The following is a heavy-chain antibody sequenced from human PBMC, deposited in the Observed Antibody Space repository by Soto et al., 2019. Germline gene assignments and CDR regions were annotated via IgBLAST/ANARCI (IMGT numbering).Heavy chain of an antibody. J-gene: IGHJ4*02. D-gene: IGHD3-16*01. CDR1: GYTFTGYY. CDR3: ARASFSLGGDYFDY. CDR2: INPNSGGT. V-gene: IGHV1-2*04. Sequence: QVQLVQSGAEVKKPGASVKVSCKASGYTFTGYYMHWVRQAPGQGLEWMGWINPNSGGTNYAQKLQGWVTMTRDTSINTAYMELSRLRSDDTAVYYCARASFSLGGDYFDYWGQGTLVTVSS.